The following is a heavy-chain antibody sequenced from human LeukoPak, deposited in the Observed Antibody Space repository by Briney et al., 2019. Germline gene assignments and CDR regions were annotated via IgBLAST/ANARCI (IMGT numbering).Heavy chain of an antibody. CDR3: ARDLFNRRGWLQFGTLDY. V-gene: IGHV1-69*13. CDR2: IIPIFGTA. Sequence: SVKVSCKASGGTFSSYAISWVRQAPGQGLEWMGGIIPIFGTANYAQKLQGRVTITADESTSTAYMELSSLRSEDTAVYYCARDLFNRRGWLQFGTLDYWGQGTLVTVSS. CDR1: GGTFSSYA. D-gene: IGHD5-24*01. J-gene: IGHJ4*02.